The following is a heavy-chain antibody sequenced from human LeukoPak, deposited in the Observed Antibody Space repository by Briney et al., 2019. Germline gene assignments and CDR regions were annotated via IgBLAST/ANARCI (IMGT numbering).Heavy chain of an antibody. D-gene: IGHD3-10*01. V-gene: IGHV3-33*01. CDR1: GFAFSNYG. Sequence: GRSLRLSCAASGFAFSNYGMHWVRQAPGKGLEWVAVIWYDGSNKYYADSVKGRFTISRDNSKNTLYLQMNSLRAEDTAVYYCARGVKTIDQLGQGTLVTVSS. J-gene: IGHJ4*02. CDR2: IWYDGSNK. CDR3: ARGVKTIDQ.